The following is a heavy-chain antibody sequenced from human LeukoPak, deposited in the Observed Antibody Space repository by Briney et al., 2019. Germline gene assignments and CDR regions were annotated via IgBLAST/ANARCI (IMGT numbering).Heavy chain of an antibody. D-gene: IGHD5-12*01. Sequence: ASETLSLTCTVSGVSISSGGYYWSWIRQHPGKGLEWIVYIYYSGSTYYNPSLKSRVTISVDTSKNQFSLKLSSVTVADTAVYYCARGVATSNYYYYYMDVWGKGTTVTVSS. CDR3: ARGVATSNYYYYYMDV. J-gene: IGHJ6*03. CDR2: IYYSGST. V-gene: IGHV4-31*03. CDR1: GVSISSGGYY.